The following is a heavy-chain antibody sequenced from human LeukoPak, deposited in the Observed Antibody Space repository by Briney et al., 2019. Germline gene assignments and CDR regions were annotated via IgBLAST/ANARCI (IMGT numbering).Heavy chain of an antibody. CDR3: AAPTASGSYS. Sequence: ASVKVSCKASGYTFTDFYIHWVQQAPGKGPEWMGRVDPEDGYTIYAEKFQGRVTITADTSTDIAYLDLSTLTSDDTAVYYCAAPTASGSYSWGQGILVTVPS. V-gene: IGHV1-69-2*01. CDR1: GYTFTDFY. J-gene: IGHJ4*02. D-gene: IGHD1-26*01. CDR2: VDPEDGYT.